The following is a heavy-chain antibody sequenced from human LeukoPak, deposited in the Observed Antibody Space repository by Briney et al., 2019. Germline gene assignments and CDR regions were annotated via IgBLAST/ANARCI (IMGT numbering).Heavy chain of an antibody. CDR2: ISAYNGNT. D-gene: IGHD5-12*01. CDR1: GYTFTSYG. Sequence: ASVKVSCKASGYTFTSYGISWVRQAPGQGLEWMEWISAYNGNTNYAQKLQGRVTMTTDTSTSTAYMELSSLRSEDTAVYYCARGGDSGYDLYYYYYYMDVWGKGTTVTVSS. J-gene: IGHJ6*03. V-gene: IGHV1-18*01. CDR3: ARGGDSGYDLYYYYYYMDV.